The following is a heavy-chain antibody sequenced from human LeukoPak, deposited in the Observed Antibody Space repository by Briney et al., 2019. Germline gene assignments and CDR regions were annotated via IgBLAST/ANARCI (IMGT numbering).Heavy chain of an antibody. CDR1: GGTFSSYA. CDR3: AFGWAGYCNDV. J-gene: IGHJ6*04. CDR2: IIPILGIA. D-gene: IGHD2-15*01. V-gene: IGHV1-69*04. Sequence: SVKVSCKASGGTFSSYAISWVRQAPGQGLEWMGRIIPILGIANYAQKFQGRVTITADKSTSTAYMELSSLRSDDTAVYYCAFGWAGYCNDVWGKGTTVTVSS.